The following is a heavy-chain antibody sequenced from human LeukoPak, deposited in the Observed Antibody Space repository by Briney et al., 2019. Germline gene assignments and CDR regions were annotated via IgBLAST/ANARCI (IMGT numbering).Heavy chain of an antibody. D-gene: IGHD2-2*01. CDR2: INPNSGGT. CDR1: GDTFTGYY. V-gene: IGHV1-2*02. Sequence: ASVKVSCKASGDTFTGYYMHWVRQAPGQGLEWMGSINPNSGGTNYAQKFHGRVTMTRDTSISTAYMELCSLRSDDTAVYYCARDQYCTSTSCYPYFDYWGQGTLVTVSS. J-gene: IGHJ4*02. CDR3: ARDQYCTSTSCYPYFDY.